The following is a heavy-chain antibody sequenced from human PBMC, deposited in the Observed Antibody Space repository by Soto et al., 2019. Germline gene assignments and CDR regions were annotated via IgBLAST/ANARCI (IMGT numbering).Heavy chain of an antibody. V-gene: IGHV3-30-3*01. Sequence: QVQLVESGGGVVQPGRSLRLSCAASGFTFSSYAMHWVRQAPGKGLEWVAVISYDGSNKYYADSVKGRFTISRDNSKNTLYLQMNRLRAEDTAVYYCASYLLGSYDSRGYLGSWGQGTLVTVSS. CDR2: ISYDGSNK. D-gene: IGHD3-22*01. CDR1: GFTFSSYA. CDR3: ASYLLGSYDSRGYLGS. J-gene: IGHJ4*02.